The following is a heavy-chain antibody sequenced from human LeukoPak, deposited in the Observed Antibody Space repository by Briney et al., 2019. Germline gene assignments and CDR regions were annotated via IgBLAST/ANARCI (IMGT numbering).Heavy chain of an antibody. J-gene: IGHJ4*01. CDR2: IRTDGNRQ. D-gene: IGHD5-24*01. Sequence: PGGSLRLSWAASGFTFGSFGMQWVRQAPGKGLEWVSFIRTDGNRQYYADTLEGRFTITRDNSESTLYLQMDSVRPDDTAMYFCATSHRGTDGPFDGWGHGTMVTVSS. CDR3: ATSHRGTDGPFDG. CDR1: GFTFGSFG. V-gene: IGHV3-30*02.